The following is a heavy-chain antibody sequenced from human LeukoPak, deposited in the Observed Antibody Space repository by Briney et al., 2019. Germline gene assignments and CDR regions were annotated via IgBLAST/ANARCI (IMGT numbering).Heavy chain of an antibody. CDR2: IRYDGSNK. V-gene: IGHV3-30*02. J-gene: IGHJ4*02. CDR3: ANAAGGRAARQGYFDY. CDR1: GFTFSSYG. D-gene: IGHD6-6*01. Sequence: GGSLRLSCAASGFTFSSYGMHWVRQAPGKGLEWVAFIRYDGSNKYYADSVKGRFTISRDNSKNTLYLQMNSLRAEDTAVYYCANAAGGRAARQGYFDYWGQGTLVTVSS.